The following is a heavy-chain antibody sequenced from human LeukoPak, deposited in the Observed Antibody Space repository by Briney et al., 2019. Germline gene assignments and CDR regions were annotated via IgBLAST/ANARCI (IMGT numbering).Heavy chain of an antibody. J-gene: IGHJ4*02. CDR2: ISSSSNYI. CDR1: GFTFSTYT. D-gene: IGHD3-10*01. V-gene: IGHV3-21*01. CDR3: ARAYGSGTYSAY. Sequence: GGSLRLSCAASGFTFSTYTMQWVRQAPGKGLQWVSSISSSSNYIYYAELVKGRFTISRDNAKNSLYLQMNSLRAEDTAVYYCARAYGSGTYSAYWGQGTLVTVSS.